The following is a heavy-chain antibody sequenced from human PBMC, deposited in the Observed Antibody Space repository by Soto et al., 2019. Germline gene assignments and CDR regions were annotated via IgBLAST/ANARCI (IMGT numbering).Heavy chain of an antibody. J-gene: IGHJ4*02. V-gene: IGHV3-30*18. CDR1: GFTFSSYG. Sequence: QVQLVESGGGVVQPGRSLRLSCAASGFTFSSYGMHWVRQAPGKGLEWVAVISYDGSNKYYADSVKGRFTISRDNSKNTLYLQMNSLRAEDTAVYYCAKLWGTHDYGDYEWFDYWGQGTLVTVSS. CDR3: AKLWGTHDYGDYEWFDY. D-gene: IGHD4-17*01. CDR2: ISYDGSNK.